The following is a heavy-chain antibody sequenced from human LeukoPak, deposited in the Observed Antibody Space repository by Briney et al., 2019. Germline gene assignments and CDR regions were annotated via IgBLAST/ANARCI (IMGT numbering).Heavy chain of an antibody. CDR2: IDGEGSVT. CDR3: TTGGSYFFDY. D-gene: IGHD1-1*01. Sequence: GGSLRLSCAASGFTFSTYWMHWVRQAPGKGLVWVSRIDGEGSVTKYTDSVKGRFTISRDNAKNPVYLQMNSLRAEDTAVYYCTTGGSYFFDYWGQGTLVTVSS. V-gene: IGHV3-74*01. J-gene: IGHJ4*02. CDR1: GFTFSTYW.